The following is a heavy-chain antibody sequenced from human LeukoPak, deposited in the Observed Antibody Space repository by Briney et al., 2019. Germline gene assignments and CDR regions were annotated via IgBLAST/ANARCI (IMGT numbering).Heavy chain of an antibody. Sequence: PGGSLRLSCAASGFTFSSYVMTWVRQAPGKGLEWVSGISGSGGSTYYADSVKSRFTISRDNSKNTLYLQMNSLRAEDTAVYYCAKDRSSSWYHPTDYWGQGTLVTVSS. V-gene: IGHV3-23*01. J-gene: IGHJ4*02. CDR2: ISGSGGST. CDR1: GFTFSSYV. CDR3: AKDRSSSWYHPTDY. D-gene: IGHD6-19*01.